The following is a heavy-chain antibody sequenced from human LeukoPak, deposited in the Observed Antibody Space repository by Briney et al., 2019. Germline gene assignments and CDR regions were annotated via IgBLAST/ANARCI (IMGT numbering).Heavy chain of an antibody. Sequence: PGGSLRLSCAASGFTFSSYAMRWVRQAPGKGLDWVSGISGSGGSTYYADSVKGRFTISRDNSKNTLYLQMTSLRAEDTAVYYCAKDQVWIVVGSFDYWGQGTLVTVSS. CDR2: ISGSGGST. CDR3: AKDQVWIVVGSFDY. V-gene: IGHV3-23*01. J-gene: IGHJ4*02. CDR1: GFTFSSYA. D-gene: IGHD3-22*01.